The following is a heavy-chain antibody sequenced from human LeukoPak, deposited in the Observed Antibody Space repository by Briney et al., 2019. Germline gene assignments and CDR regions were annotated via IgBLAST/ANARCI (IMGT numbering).Heavy chain of an antibody. J-gene: IGHJ4*02. CDR1: GGSISSSSYY. CDR2: IYYSGSP. V-gene: IGHV4-39*01. Sequence: SETLSLTCTVSGGSISSSSYYWGWIRQPPGKGLECIGSIYYSGSPYYNPSLKSRVTISVDTSKNQFSLKLSSVTAADTAVYYCASPPYCSGGSCSGPIDYWGQGTLVTVSS. CDR3: ASPPYCSGGSCSGPIDY. D-gene: IGHD2-15*01.